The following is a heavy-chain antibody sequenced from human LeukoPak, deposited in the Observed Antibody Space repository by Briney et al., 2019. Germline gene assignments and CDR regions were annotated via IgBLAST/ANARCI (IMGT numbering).Heavy chain of an antibody. V-gene: IGHV4-4*02. Sequence: SETLSLTCGVSGGSIDLTNYWSWVRQAPGKGLGWSGEISHSGTTNYNPSLRSRASLLLDRANDPFSLSVTSATAADSAVYYCTRENRPFCPFASWGRGVLVTVSS. J-gene: IGHJ5*02. CDR1: GGSIDLTNY. CDR2: ISHSGTT. D-gene: IGHD2/OR15-2a*01. CDR3: TRENRPFCPFAS.